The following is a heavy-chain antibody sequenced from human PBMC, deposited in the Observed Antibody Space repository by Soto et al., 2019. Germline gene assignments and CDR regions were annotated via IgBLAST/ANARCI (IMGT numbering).Heavy chain of an antibody. V-gene: IGHV7-4-1*01. CDR1: GYNFNSHS. J-gene: IGHJ4*02. CDR2: ISPNNGNP. Sequence: QVQLVQSGSEAMQPGASVKVSCKASGYNFNSHSINWWRQATGQGLEWMGWISPNNGNPTYDQGFTGRFVFSVDTSVNTVYQQILSVKDCESAVYCCARDRACGIVDYGGQGTLVTVSS. CDR3: ARDRACGIVDY. D-gene: IGHD1-26*01.